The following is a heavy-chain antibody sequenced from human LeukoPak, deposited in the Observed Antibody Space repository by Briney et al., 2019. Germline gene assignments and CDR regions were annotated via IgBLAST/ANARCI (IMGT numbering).Heavy chain of an antibody. CDR1: GFTFSSYS. CDR3: AIGERSSWYQYFDY. CDR2: ISSSSSYI. V-gene: IGHV3-21*01. J-gene: IGHJ4*02. D-gene: IGHD6-13*01. Sequence: GSLRLSCAASGFTFSSYSMNWVRQAPGKGLEWVSSISSSSSYIYYADSVKGRFTISRDNAKNSLYLQMNSLRAEDTAVYYCAIGERSSWYQYFDYWGQGTLVTVSS.